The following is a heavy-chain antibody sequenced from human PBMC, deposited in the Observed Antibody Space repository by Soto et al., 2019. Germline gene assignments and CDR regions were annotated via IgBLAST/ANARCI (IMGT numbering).Heavy chain of an antibody. CDR2: IKSKTDGGTT. J-gene: IGHJ4*02. V-gene: IGHV3-15*01. Sequence: GGSLRLSCAASGFTFSNAWMSWVRQAPGKGLEWVGRIKSKTDGGTTDYAAPVKGRFTISRDDSKNTLYLQMNSLKTEDTAVYYCTTGPLQPLLYCSSTSCYFRGDYWGQGTLVTVSS. CDR3: TTGPLQPLLYCSSTSCYFRGDY. CDR1: GFTFSNAW. D-gene: IGHD2-2*01.